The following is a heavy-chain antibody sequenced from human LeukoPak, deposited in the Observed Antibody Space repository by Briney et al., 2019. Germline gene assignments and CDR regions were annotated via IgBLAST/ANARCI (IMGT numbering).Heavy chain of an antibody. Sequence: TGGSLRLSCAASGFTFSRYWMHWVRQAPGKGLVWVSCIRSDGSTTSIADSAKGRFTISRDNAMNTVYLQMNSLRAEDTAVYYCVRDNRSYNFDYWGQGTLVTVSS. J-gene: IGHJ4*02. V-gene: IGHV3-74*01. CDR1: GFTFSRYW. D-gene: IGHD1-26*01. CDR2: IRSDGSTT. CDR3: VRDNRSYNFDY.